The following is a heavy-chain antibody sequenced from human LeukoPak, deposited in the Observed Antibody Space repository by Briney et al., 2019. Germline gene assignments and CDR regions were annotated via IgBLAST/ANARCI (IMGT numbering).Heavy chain of an antibody. V-gene: IGHV4-34*01. D-gene: IGHD2-2*01. J-gene: IGHJ4*02. Sequence: PSETLSLTCAVYGGSFSGYYWSWIRQPPGKGLEWIGEINHSGSTNYNPSLKSQVTISVDTSKNQFSLKLSSATAADTAVYYCARGPSRYCRSTSCPKTLFDYWGQGTLVTVSS. CDR3: ARGPSRYCRSTSCPKTLFDY. CDR2: INHSGST. CDR1: GGSFSGYY.